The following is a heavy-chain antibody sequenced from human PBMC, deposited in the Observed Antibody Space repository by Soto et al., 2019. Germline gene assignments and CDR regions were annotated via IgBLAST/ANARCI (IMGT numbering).Heavy chain of an antibody. CDR1: GDSISSVYYY. D-gene: IGHD4-4*01. Sequence: QVQLQESGPGLVTPSQTLYLTCTVSGDSISSVYYYWRWIRQHPGKGLEWIGYIYYTGRAYYNPSLRSRVSISIEASKTQFSLNLNSVTAADTAVYYCARGDYIFNYFEYWGQGTRVTVSS. CDR3: ARGDYIFNYFEY. CDR2: IYYTGRA. J-gene: IGHJ4*02. V-gene: IGHV4-31*03.